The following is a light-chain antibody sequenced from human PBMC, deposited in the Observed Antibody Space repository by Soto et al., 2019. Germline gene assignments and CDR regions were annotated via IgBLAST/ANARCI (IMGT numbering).Light chain of an antibody. CDR3: MQALQTTYT. J-gene: IGKJ2*01. Sequence: DIVMTQSPLSLPVTPGEPASISCRSSQSLLHSNGYNYLDWYLQKPGQSPQLLIYLGSNRASGVPDRFSGSGSGTDFTLKTSRVEAEDVGVYYCMQALQTTYTFGQGTKVDIX. CDR2: LGS. CDR1: QSLLHSNGYNY. V-gene: IGKV2-28*01.